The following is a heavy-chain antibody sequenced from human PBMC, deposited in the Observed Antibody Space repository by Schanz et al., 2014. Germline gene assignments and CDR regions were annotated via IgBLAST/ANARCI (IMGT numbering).Heavy chain of an antibody. CDR1: GFTFSTYY. D-gene: IGHD3-16*01. J-gene: IGHJ3*02. V-gene: IGHV3-23*04. Sequence: VQLVDSGGGLVKPGGSLRLSCAASGFTFSTYYMNWVRQAPGKGLEWVSGLSASGGHTYYADSVKGRFTISRDNSKNKVYVEMNNVGDDDAAVCYCAKGVGGGLGLGATFDIGGQGTMVTVTS. CDR2: LSASGGHT. CDR3: AKGVGGGLGLGATFDI.